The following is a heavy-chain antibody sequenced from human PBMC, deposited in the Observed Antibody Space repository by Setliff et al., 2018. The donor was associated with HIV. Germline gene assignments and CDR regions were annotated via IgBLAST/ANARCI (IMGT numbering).Heavy chain of an antibody. Sequence: SETLSLTCAVYGGSFSGYYWTWIRQPPGKGLEWIGDINHSGKTNYNRSLKSRVTISLDTSKNQFSLRLTSVTAADTAVYYCARRGKDDYGESYSLKMVYFDYWGQGTLVTVSS. CDR3: ARRGKDDYGESYSLKMVYFDY. CDR2: INHSGKT. CDR1: GGSFSGYY. D-gene: IGHD4-17*01. V-gene: IGHV4-34*01. J-gene: IGHJ4*02.